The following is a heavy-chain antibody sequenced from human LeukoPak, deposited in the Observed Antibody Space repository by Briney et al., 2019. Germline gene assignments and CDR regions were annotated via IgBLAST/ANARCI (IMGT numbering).Heavy chain of an antibody. V-gene: IGHV1-8*01. J-gene: IGHJ4*02. CDR2: MNPNSGNT. CDR1: GYTFTIYD. CDR3: ARFYYDSSGYPDY. D-gene: IGHD3-22*01. Sequence: GASVKVSCKASGYTFTIYDINWVRQATGQGLEWMGWMNPNSGNTGYAQKFQGRVTMTRNTSISTAYMELSSLRSEDTAVYYCARFYYDSSGYPDYWGQGTLVTVSS.